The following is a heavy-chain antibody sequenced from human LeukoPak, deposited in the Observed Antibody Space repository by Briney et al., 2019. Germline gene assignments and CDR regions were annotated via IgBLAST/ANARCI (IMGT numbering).Heavy chain of an antibody. Sequence: GGSLRLSCAASGFTFSRYAMTWVRQAPGKGLEWVSTLSDTGISTYYADSVKGRFTISRDNSRDTVFLQMNSLGAEDTALYYCAKGDNNILTGYYNSFDYWGPGNPGHRLL. CDR3: AKGDNNILTGYYNSFDY. D-gene: IGHD3-9*01. CDR2: LSDTGIST. V-gene: IGHV3-23*01. CDR1: GFTFSRYA. J-gene: IGHJ4*02.